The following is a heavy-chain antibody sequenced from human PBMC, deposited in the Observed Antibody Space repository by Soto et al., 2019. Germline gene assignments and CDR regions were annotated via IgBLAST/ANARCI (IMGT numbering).Heavy chain of an antibody. D-gene: IGHD6-19*01. V-gene: IGHV3-23*01. J-gene: IGHJ4*02. CDR2: ISGSGGTT. CDR1: GFTFSSYA. CDR3: AKGKFAVAGSDYFDY. Sequence: GGSLRLSCAASGFTFSSYAMSWVRQAPGMGLEWVSAISGSGGTTYYADSVKGRFTISRDNSKNTLYLQMNSLRAEDTAVYYCAKGKFAVAGSDYFDYWGQGTLVTVSS.